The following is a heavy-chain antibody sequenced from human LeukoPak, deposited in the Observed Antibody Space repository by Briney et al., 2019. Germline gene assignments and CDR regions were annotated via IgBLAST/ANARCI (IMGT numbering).Heavy chain of an antibody. Sequence: GGSLRLSCAASGFTFSSYSMNWVRQAPGKGLEWVSSISSSSSYIYYADSVKGRFTISRDNAKNSLYLQMNSLRAEDTAVYYCARGIGGSGSYGSMGPWGMDVWGHGTTVTVSS. CDR3: ARGIGGSGSYGSMGPWGMDV. CDR2: ISSSSSYI. D-gene: IGHD3-10*01. J-gene: IGHJ6*02. V-gene: IGHV3-21*01. CDR1: GFTFSSYS.